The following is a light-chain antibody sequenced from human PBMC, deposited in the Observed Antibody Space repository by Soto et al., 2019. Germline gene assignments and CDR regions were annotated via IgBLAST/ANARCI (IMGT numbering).Light chain of an antibody. CDR1: QSVRTY. V-gene: IGKV3-11*01. J-gene: IGKJ1*01. CDR3: QQYGGLPT. CDR2: DAS. Sequence: EMVLTQSPVTLSLSPVERAAVSCRASQSVRTYLAWYQVKPGQAPRLLIYDASRRASGVPARFSGSGSGTDFTLTISSLETDDFAVYYCQQYGGLPTFGQGTKVDIK.